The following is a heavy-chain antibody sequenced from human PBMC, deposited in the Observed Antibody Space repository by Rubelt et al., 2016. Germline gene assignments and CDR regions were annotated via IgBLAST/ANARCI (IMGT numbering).Heavy chain of an antibody. CDR3: ARGYFDSTGDFDY. CDR2: INTYNDKT. J-gene: IGHJ4*02. D-gene: IGHD3-22*01. Sequence: QVHLVQSAIEVKKPGASVKISCKTSGYTFTTYGIIWARRAPGQGLEWMGWINTYNDKTNYPQKFQGRVSMTTDSSTNTAYMELRSLRSDDTAFYYCARGYFDSTGDFDYWGQGTLVTVSS. V-gene: IGHV1-18*01. CDR1: GYTFTTYG.